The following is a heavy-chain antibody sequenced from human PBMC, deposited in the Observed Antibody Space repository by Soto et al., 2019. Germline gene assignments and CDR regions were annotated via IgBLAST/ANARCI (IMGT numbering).Heavy chain of an antibody. Sequence: GGSLRLSCSASGFTFSSYAMHWVRQAPGKGLEYVSAISSNGGSTYYADSVKGRFTISRDNSKNTLYLQMSSLRAEDTAVYYCARDQLYYNDISGRPLNAFDVWGQGTMVTVSS. CDR2: ISSNGGST. CDR3: ARDQLYYNDISGRPLNAFDV. J-gene: IGHJ3*01. V-gene: IGHV3-64D*06. D-gene: IGHD3-22*01. CDR1: GFTFSSYA.